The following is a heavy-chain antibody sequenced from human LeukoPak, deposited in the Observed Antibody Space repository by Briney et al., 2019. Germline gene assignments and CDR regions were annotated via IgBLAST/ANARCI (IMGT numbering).Heavy chain of an antibody. CDR1: GGSISTSDYY. V-gene: IGHV4-39*01. Sequence: SETLSLTCTVSGGSISTSDYYWTWIRQPPGKGLEWIGSGHYIGTTYSSPSLKSRVTMSVDPSKNQFSLKLTSVTAADTAVYYCGRITICGVVDYWGQGTLVTVSS. J-gene: IGHJ4*02. D-gene: IGHD3-3*01. CDR3: GRITICGVVDY. CDR2: GHYIGTT.